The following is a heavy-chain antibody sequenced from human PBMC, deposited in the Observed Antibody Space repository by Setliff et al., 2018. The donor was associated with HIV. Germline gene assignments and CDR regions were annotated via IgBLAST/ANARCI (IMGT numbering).Heavy chain of an antibody. CDR2: IHHSGGT. V-gene: IGHV4-59*11. D-gene: IGHD6-13*01. J-gene: IGHJ4*02. CDR1: YGSISGHY. CDR3: ARLPDINSWPFDY. Sequence: SETLSLTCTVSYGSISGHYWTWIRQPPGKGLGWIGYIHHSGGTQYNPSLMSRLTMSVDSSKNQFSLSLSSVTAADTAVYYCARLPDINSWPFDYWARGTLVTVSS.